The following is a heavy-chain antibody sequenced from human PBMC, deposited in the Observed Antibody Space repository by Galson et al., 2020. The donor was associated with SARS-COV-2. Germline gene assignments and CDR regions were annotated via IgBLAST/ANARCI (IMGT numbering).Heavy chain of an antibody. CDR2: IFSNDEK. D-gene: IGHD4-17*01. Sequence: SGPTLVKPTETLTLTCTVSGFSLSNARMGVSWIRQPPGKALEWLAHIFSNDEKSYSTSLKSRLTISKDTSKSQVVLTMTNMDPVDTATYYCARILGRGVYGDYEPTLTSDYWGQGTLVTVSS. J-gene: IGHJ4*02. V-gene: IGHV2-26*01. CDR1: GFSLSNARMG. CDR3: ARILGRGVYGDYEPTLTSDY.